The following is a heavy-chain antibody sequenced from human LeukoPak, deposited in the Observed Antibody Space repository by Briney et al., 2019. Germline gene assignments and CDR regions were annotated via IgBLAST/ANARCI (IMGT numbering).Heavy chain of an antibody. Sequence: RGSPRLSCAASGFTFSSYWMSCVRRAPGKGQEWVANIKQDGSERSHVHSASGRFTSSRDNAKDSLYMQMNSLRAEDTAVYYCARKHYDYVWGSYRPATFDYWGQGTLVTVSS. D-gene: IGHD3-16*02. CDR1: GFTFSSYW. CDR2: IKQDGSER. J-gene: IGHJ4*02. CDR3: ARKHYDYVWGSYRPATFDY. V-gene: IGHV3-7*01.